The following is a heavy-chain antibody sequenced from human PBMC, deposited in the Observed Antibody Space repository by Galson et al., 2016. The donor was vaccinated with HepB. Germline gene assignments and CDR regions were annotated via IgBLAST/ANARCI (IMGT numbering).Heavy chain of an antibody. J-gene: IGHJ4*02. V-gene: IGHV1-18*04. CDR3: AGAGYSSTWWFLPK. CDR1: GYTFTRHG. CDR2: IATENGNT. D-gene: IGHD6-19*01. Sequence: SVKVSCKASGYTFTRHGISRVRQAPGQGLEWMGWIATENGNTTYAQKFQGRVTITTEAHKSTYYMELRSLRSDDTAVYYCAGAGYSSTWWFLPKWGEGTLVTVSS.